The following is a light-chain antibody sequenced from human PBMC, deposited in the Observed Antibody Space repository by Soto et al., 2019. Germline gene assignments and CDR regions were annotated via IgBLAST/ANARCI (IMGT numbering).Light chain of an antibody. CDR1: QGISSY. V-gene: IGKV1-9*01. J-gene: IGKJ1*01. Sequence: IQLTQSPSFLSASLGDRVTITCRASQGISSYLAWYQQKPGKAPKLLIYAASTLQSGVPSRFRGSGSGTEFTLTISSLQPEDFAVYYCQQYGSTPLTFGQGTKVDIK. CDR2: AAS. CDR3: QQYGSTPLT.